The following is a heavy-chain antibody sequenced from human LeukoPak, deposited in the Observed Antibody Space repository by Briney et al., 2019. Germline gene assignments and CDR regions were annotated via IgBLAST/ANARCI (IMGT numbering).Heavy chain of an antibody. J-gene: IGHJ4*02. D-gene: IGHD3-16*01. CDR3: AKDRVRLGEFLFDY. V-gene: IGHV3-23*01. CDR1: GFTFSNYW. Sequence: GGSLRLSCAASGFTFSNYWMHWVRQAPGKGLEWVSGISGSGDSTYYADSVKGRFTISRDNSKNTLFLQMNSLRAEDTALYYCAKDRVRLGEFLFDYWGQGTLVTVSS. CDR2: ISGSGDST.